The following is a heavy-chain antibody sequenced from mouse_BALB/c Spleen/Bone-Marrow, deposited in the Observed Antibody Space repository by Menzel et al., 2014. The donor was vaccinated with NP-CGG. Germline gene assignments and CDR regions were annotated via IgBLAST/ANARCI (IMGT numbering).Heavy chain of an antibody. J-gene: IGHJ3*01. Sequence: EVQLQQSEGGLVQPGGSLKLSCAASGFDFSRYWMSWVRQAPGKGLEWIGEINPDSSTINYTPSLKDKFIISRDNAKKTLYLQMSKVRSEDTALYYCARLGYYGGFAYWGQGTLVTVSA. CDR3: ARLGYYGGFAY. D-gene: IGHD2-3*01. V-gene: IGHV4-1*02. CDR1: GFDFSRYW. CDR2: INPDSSTI.